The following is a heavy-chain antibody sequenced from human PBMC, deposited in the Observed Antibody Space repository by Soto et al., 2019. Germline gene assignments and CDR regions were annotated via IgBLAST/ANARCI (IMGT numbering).Heavy chain of an antibody. V-gene: IGHV4-4*07. CDR2: IYASGRT. CDR3: ARHFDVDPSLDHYYFDL. J-gene: IGHJ2*01. D-gene: IGHD3-9*01. Sequence: QVQLQESGPGLVKPSETLSLTCTVSGVSITPYFWSWIRQPAGEAPEWLGHIYASGRTTYNPSLKSRVTMFVSQTQVSLRLTSVTAADTAVYYCARHFDVDPSLDHYYFDLWGRGVLVTVSS. CDR1: GVSITPYF.